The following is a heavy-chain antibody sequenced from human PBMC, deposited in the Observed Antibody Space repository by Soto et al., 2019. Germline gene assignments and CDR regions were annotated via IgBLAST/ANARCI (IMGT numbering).Heavy chain of an antibody. CDR2: ISYDGSNK. CDR3: AKDKELNYYYGMDV. D-gene: IGHD1-26*01. CDR1: GFTFSSYG. V-gene: IGHV3-30*18. J-gene: IGHJ6*02. Sequence: VRFLRLSCAASGFTFSSYGMHWVRQAPRKGLEWVAVISYDGSNKYYADSVKCRFTISRDNSKNTLYLQMNSLRAEDTAVYFCAKDKELNYYYGMDVWGQGPTVTVSS.